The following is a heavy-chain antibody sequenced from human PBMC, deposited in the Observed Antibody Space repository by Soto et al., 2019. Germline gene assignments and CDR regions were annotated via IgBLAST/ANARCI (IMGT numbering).Heavy chain of an antibody. V-gene: IGHV1-69*06. J-gene: IGHJ3*02. CDR2: IIPIFGTA. CDR1: GGTFSSYA. CDR3: AREGGVYCGGDCYPGAFDI. Sequence: QVQLVQSGAEVKKPGSSVKVSCKASGGTFSSYAINWVRQAPGQGLEWMGGIIPIFGTANYAQKFQGRVTITADKSTTPAYMELSSLRSEDTAVYYCAREGGVYCGGDCYPGAFDIWGQGTMVTVSS. D-gene: IGHD2-21*02.